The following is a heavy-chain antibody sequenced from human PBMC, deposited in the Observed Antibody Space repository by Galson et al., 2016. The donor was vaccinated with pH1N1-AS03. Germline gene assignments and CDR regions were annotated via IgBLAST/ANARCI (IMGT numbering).Heavy chain of an antibody. J-gene: IGHJ6*04. Sequence: SCKASGYTFTSYDINWVRQATGQGLEWMGWMNPNSDNTGYAQKFQGRVTMTRNTSITTAYMELSSLKSEDTALYYCAVWGYISGTHGLDVWGKGTTVTVSS. CDR1: GYTFTSYD. CDR3: AVWGYISGTHGLDV. CDR2: MNPNSDNT. D-gene: IGHD5-12*01. V-gene: IGHV1-8*01.